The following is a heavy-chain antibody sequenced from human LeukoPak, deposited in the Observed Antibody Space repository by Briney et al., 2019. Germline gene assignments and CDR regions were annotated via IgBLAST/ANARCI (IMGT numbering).Heavy chain of an antibody. D-gene: IGHD1-26*01. CDR1: GFTVSSNY. CDR3: ARDPYSGSYSDYYYYYMDF. Sequence: GGSLRLSCAASGFTVSSNYMSWVRQAPGKGLEWVSSITSSGSYIYYADSVKGRFTISRDNAKNSLYLQLNSLRAEDTAVYYYARDPYSGSYSDYYYYYMDFWGKGTTVTVSS. V-gene: IGHV3-21*01. CDR2: ITSSGSYI. J-gene: IGHJ6*03.